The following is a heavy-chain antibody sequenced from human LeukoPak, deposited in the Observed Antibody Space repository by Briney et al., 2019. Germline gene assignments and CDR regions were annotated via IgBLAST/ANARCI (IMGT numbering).Heavy chain of an antibody. CDR1: GYTFTSYG. V-gene: IGHV1-18*01. CDR2: ISAYNGNT. J-gene: IGHJ6*03. D-gene: IGHD6-19*01. Sequence: ASVKVSCKASGYTFTSYGISWVRQAPGQGLEWIGWISAYNGNTHYAQKLQGRVTMTTDTSTSTAYMELRSLRSDDTAVYYCARVIVSYSSGWYETLSDYYYYYMDVWGKGTTVTVSS. CDR3: ARVIVSYSSGWYETLSDYYYYYMDV.